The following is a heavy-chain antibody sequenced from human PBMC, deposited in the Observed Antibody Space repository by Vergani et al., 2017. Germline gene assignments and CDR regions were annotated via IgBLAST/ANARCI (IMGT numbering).Heavy chain of an antibody. Sequence: QVQLVESGGGVVQPGRSLRLSCAASGFTFSSYAMHWVRQAPGKGLEWVAVISYDGSNKYYADSVKGRFTISRDNSKNTLYLQMNSLRAEDTAVYYCAKEVHYDSSGYYKGGTDAFDIWGQGTMVTVSS. V-gene: IGHV3-30*04. CDR2: ISYDGSNK. CDR3: AKEVHYDSSGYYKGGTDAFDI. CDR1: GFTFSSYA. D-gene: IGHD3-22*01. J-gene: IGHJ3*02.